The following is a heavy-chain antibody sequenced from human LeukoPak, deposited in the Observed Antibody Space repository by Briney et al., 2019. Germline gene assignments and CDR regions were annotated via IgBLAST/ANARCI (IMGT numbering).Heavy chain of an antibody. V-gene: IGHV3-21*01. J-gene: IGHJ3*02. CDR1: GSTFSSYS. CDR3: ARVMYSSSWPGAFDI. D-gene: IGHD6-13*01. CDR2: ISSSSSYI. Sequence: GGSLRLSCAASGSTFSSYSMNWVRQAPGKGLEWVSSISSSSSYIYYADSVKGRVTISRDNAKNSLYLQMNSLRAEDTAVYCCARVMYSSSWPGAFDIWGQGTMVTVSS.